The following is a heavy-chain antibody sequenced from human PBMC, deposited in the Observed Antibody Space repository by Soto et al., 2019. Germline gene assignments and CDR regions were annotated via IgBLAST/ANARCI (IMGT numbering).Heavy chain of an antibody. CDR2: SIATLDLT. D-gene: IGHD2-2*01. CDR3: ATAIGDQTAFDN. Sequence: QVQLVQSGPELKKPGSSVRVSCRASGGTFNSYTITWVRQSPGQGLEWLGRSIATLDLTTSAQNFQGRVIITADKSKSTAYMELSSLRSEDPAVYSCATAIGDQTAFDNWGQGTVVTVSS. V-gene: IGHV1-69*02. J-gene: IGHJ3*02. CDR1: GGTFNSYT.